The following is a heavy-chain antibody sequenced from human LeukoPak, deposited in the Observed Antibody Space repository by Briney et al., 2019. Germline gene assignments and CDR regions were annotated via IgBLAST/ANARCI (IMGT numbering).Heavy chain of an antibody. V-gene: IGHV3-30*18. D-gene: IGHD2-15*01. CDR1: GFTFSSYG. Sequence: GGCLRLSCAASGFTFSSYGMHWVRQAPGKGLEWVAVISYDGSNKYYADSVKGRFTISRDNSKNTLYLQMNSLRAEDTAVYYCAKGPPTIVVVVAATTGPFDYWGQGTLVTVSS. J-gene: IGHJ4*02. CDR3: AKGPPTIVVVVAATTGPFDY. CDR2: ISYDGSNK.